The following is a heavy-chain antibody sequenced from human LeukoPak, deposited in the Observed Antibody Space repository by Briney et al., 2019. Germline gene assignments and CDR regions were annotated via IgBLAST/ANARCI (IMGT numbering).Heavy chain of an antibody. Sequence: ASVKVSCEASGYTFTDYYMHWVRQAPGQGLEWMGWINPNSSGTNYAQKFQGRVTMTRDTSISTAYMELSRLRSDDTAVYYCARVTVRGFNWFDPWGQGTLVTVSS. J-gene: IGHJ5*02. D-gene: IGHD3-10*01. CDR1: GYTFTDYY. CDR3: ARVTVRGFNWFDP. V-gene: IGHV1-2*02. CDR2: INPNSSGT.